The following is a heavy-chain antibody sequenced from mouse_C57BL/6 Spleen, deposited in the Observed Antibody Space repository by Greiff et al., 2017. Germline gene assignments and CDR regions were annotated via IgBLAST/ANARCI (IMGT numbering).Heavy chain of an antibody. CDR2: IDPENGDT. Sequence: VQLQQSGAELVRPGASVKLSCTASGFNIKDDYMHWVKQRPEQGLEWIGWIDPENGDTEYASKFQGKATITADTSSNTAYLQISSLTSEDTAVYYCTTDYGSSDDWGQGTTLTVSS. J-gene: IGHJ2*01. CDR1: GFNIKDDY. V-gene: IGHV14-4*01. D-gene: IGHD1-1*01. CDR3: TTDYGSSDD.